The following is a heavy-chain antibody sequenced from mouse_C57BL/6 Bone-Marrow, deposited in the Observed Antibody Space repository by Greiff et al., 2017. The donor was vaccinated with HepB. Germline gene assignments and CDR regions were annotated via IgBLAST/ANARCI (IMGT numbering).Heavy chain of an antibody. D-gene: IGHD1-1*01. Sequence: QVQLQQSGPELVKPGASVKISCKASGYAFSSSWMNWVKQMPGKGLEWIGRIYPGDGDTNYNGKFKGKATLTADKSSSTVYMQISSLTSEDSAVYFCARSPCYGSSYPYYFDYWGQGTTLTVSS. CDR1: GYAFSSSW. CDR3: ARSPCYGSSYPYYFDY. J-gene: IGHJ2*01. V-gene: IGHV1-82*01. CDR2: IYPGDGDT.